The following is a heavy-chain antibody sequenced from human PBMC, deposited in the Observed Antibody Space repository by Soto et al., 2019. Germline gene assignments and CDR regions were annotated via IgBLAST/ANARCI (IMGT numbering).Heavy chain of an antibody. Sequence: GESLRLSCAASGFTFSSYAMSWVRQAPGKGLEWVSAISGSGGSTYYADSVKGRFTISRDNSKNTLYLQMNSLRAEDTAVYYCAKASVQRDYVWGSYRPKAFDYWGQGTLVTVSS. CDR3: AKASVQRDYVWGSYRPKAFDY. J-gene: IGHJ4*02. CDR1: GFTFSSYA. D-gene: IGHD3-16*02. CDR2: ISGSGGST. V-gene: IGHV3-23*01.